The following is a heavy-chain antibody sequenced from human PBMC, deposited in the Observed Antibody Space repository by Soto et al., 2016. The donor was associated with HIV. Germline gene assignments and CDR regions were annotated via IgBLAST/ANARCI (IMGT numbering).Heavy chain of an antibody. Sequence: EVQLVESGGGLVQPGGSLRLSCEASGFTFRSYSMNWVRQVPGKGLEWVSYISSSSQTIYYADSVKGRFTISRDKAKNSLYLQMNSLGAEDTAVYFCARGVRGYSGSHGAFDLWGQGTMVTVSS. D-gene: IGHD1-26*01. CDR2: ISSSSQTI. V-gene: IGHV3-48*01. J-gene: IGHJ3*01. CDR3: ARGVRGYSGSHGAFDL. CDR1: GFTFRSYS.